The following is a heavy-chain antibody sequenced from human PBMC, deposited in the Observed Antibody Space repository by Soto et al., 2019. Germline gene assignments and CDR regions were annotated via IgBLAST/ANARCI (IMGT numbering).Heavy chain of an antibody. Sequence: GASVKVSCKVSGYTLTELSMHWVRQAPGKGLEWMGGFDPEDGETIYAQKFQGRVTMTEDTSTDTAYMELSSLRSEDTAVYYCATSSGIYSGYFNFDYWGQGTLVTVSS. J-gene: IGHJ4*02. CDR3: ATSSGIYSGYFNFDY. CDR2: FDPEDGET. D-gene: IGHD3-22*01. V-gene: IGHV1-24*01. CDR1: GYTLTELS.